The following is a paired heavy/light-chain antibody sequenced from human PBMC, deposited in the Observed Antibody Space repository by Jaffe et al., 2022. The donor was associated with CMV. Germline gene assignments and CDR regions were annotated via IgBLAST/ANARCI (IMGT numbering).Heavy chain of an antibody. Sequence: QVQLVQSGAEVRRPGASVKVSCKASGYTFTTYALHWVRQAPGQRLEWMGWINPGSGKTYYSQKLQGRVTITSDTSATTAHMELSSLRSEDTAVYFCARAHWEQVYMDYWGQGTVVTVSS. CDR1: GYTFTTYA. V-gene: IGHV1-3*01. CDR3: ARAHWEQVYMDY. CDR2: INPGSGKT. D-gene: IGHD1-26*01. J-gene: IGHJ4*02.
Light chain of an antibody. V-gene: IGKV3-20*01. Sequence: EIVLTQSPGTLSLSPGERATLSCRASQSISSNYLAWYQQKPGQAPRLLIYGASSRATGIPDRFSGSGSGTDFTLTISRLEPEDFAVYYCQQYHRSPRTFGQGTKVEIK. J-gene: IGKJ1*01. CDR3: QQYHRSPRT. CDR2: GAS. CDR1: QSISSNY.